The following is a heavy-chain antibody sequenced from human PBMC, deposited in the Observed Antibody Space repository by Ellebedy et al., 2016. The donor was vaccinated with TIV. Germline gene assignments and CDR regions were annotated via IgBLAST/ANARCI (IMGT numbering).Heavy chain of an antibody. CDR2: IYSGGST. V-gene: IGHV3-53*01. CDR3: ASLRRYGMDV. CDR1: GFSVSSND. Sequence: GESLKISCAASGFSVSSNDMTWVRQAPGKGLEWVSVIYSGGSTNYADSVKGRFTISRDSSKNTLFLQLNSLRAEDTAVYYCASLRRYGMDVWGQGTTVTISS. J-gene: IGHJ6*02.